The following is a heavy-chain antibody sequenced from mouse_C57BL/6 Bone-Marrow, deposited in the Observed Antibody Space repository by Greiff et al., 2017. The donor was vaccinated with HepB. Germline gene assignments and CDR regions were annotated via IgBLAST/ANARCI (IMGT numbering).Heavy chain of an antibody. Sequence: EVKVVDSGGGLVQSGRSLRLSCATSGFTFSDFYMEWVRQAPGKGLEWIAASRNKANDYTTEYSASVKGRFIVSRDTSQSILYLQMNALRAEDTAIYYCARDADYGRFAYWGQGTLVTVSA. CDR2: SRNKANDYTT. CDR3: ARDADYGRFAY. CDR1: GFTFSDFY. D-gene: IGHD1-1*01. V-gene: IGHV7-1*01. J-gene: IGHJ3*01.